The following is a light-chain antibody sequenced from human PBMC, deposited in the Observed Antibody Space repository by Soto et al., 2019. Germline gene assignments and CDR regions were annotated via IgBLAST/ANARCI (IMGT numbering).Light chain of an antibody. CDR2: AAS. CDR3: QQSYTTPLT. V-gene: IGKV1-39*01. Sequence: DIQMTQSPSYLSASVGDRVTIICRASQSISNYLNWYQQKPGKAPKLLIYAASSLQSGVPSRFSGSGSGTDFTLTISSLQPEDFATYYCQQSYTTPLTFGGGNKVEIK. J-gene: IGKJ4*01. CDR1: QSISNY.